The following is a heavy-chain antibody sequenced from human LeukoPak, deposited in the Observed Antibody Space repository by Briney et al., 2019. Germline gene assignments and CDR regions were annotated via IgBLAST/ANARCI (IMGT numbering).Heavy chain of an antibody. CDR1: GFTFSSYA. D-gene: IGHD6-19*01. CDR2: ISYDGSNK. Sequence: GGSLRLSCAASGFTFSSYAMHWVRQAPGKGLEWVAVISYDGSNKYYADSVKGRFTFPKDSSKNTLYLQMNSLRAEDTAMYYCARLAVAGTKINDAFDIWGQGTMVAVSS. J-gene: IGHJ3*02. V-gene: IGHV3-30*04. CDR3: ARLAVAGTKINDAFDI.